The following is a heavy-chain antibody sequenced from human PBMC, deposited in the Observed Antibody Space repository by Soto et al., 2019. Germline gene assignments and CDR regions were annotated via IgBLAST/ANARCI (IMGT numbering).Heavy chain of an antibody. V-gene: IGHV3-9*01. D-gene: IGHD6-19*01. CDR1: GFTFDNYA. CDR2: ISWNSNTI. Sequence: SLRLSCAASGFTFDNYAMHWVRQAPGKGLEWVSGISWNSNTIAYADSVKGRFTISRDNAKNSLYLQWSSLKASDTAMYYCARPGYSSGWYYFDYWGQGTLVTVSS. J-gene: IGHJ4*02. CDR3: ARPGYSSGWYYFDY.